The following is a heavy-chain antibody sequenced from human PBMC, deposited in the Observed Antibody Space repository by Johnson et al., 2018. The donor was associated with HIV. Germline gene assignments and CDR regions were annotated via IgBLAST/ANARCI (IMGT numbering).Heavy chain of an antibody. CDR1: GFTFSTYD. J-gene: IGHJ3*02. V-gene: IGHV3-33*01. CDR2: ARFDEVSK. CDR3: ARAFGSALDI. D-gene: IGHD1-14*01. Sequence: QVQLVESGGGLVQPGTSLRLSCAASGFTFSTYDMHWVRQAPGKGLEWVSVARFDEVSKYYIDSVKGRFTISRDNSKNTLYLQMNSLRAEDTAVYYCARAFGSALDIWGQGTMVTVSS.